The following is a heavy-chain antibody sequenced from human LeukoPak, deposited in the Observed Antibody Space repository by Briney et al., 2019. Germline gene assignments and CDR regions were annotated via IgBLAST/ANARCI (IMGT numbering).Heavy chain of an antibody. CDR1: GFTFSGYG. Sequence: PGGSLRLSCAASGFTFSGYGMHWVRQAPGKGLEWVAVVSYDGNNKFYADSVKGRFTISRDNSKNTLYLQMSSLRAEDTAVYHCAKGSTGWYVSYFDYWGQGTLVTVSS. CDR2: VSYDGNNK. CDR3: AKGSTGWYVSYFDY. J-gene: IGHJ4*02. V-gene: IGHV3-30*18. D-gene: IGHD6-19*01.